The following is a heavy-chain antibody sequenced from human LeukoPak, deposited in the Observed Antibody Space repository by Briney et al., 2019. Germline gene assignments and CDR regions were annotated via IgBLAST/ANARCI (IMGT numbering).Heavy chain of an antibody. CDR1: GYTFTGYY. J-gene: IGHJ4*02. V-gene: IGHV1-2*02. Sequence: GASVKVSCKASGYTFTGYYMHWVRQAAGQGLEWMGWINPNSGGTNYAQKFQGRVTMTRDTSISTAYMELSRLRSDDTAVYYCARLESTKYYDFWSGYERGLTDYWGQGTLVTVSS. D-gene: IGHD3-3*01. CDR3: ARLESTKYYDFWSGYERGLTDY. CDR2: INPNSGGT.